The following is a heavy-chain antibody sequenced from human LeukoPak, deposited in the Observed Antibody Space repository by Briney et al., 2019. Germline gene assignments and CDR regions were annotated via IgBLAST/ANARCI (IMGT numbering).Heavy chain of an antibody. CDR2: IYFSGSS. D-gene: IGHD5-18*01. V-gene: IGHV4-39*01. Sequence: PSETLSLICTVSGGSISSSSYYWGWIRQPPGKGLEWVGSIYFSGSSYYNPSLKSRVTISVDTSKNHFSLKLSSVTAADTAVYYCARQAPGYSYGYVYWGQGTLVTVSS. CDR3: ARQAPGYSYGYVY. CDR1: GGSISSSSYY. J-gene: IGHJ4*02.